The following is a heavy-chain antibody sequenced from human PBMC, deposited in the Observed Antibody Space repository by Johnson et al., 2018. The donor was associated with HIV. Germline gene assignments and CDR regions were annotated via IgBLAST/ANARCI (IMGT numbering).Heavy chain of an antibody. D-gene: IGHD2-21*01. CDR3: ARAGVVFSTASHDAFDI. CDR1: GFTVYSNY. Sequence: QVQLVESGGGVVQPGESLRLSCAASGFTVYSNYMNWVRQAPGKGLEWVAVISYDGSNKYFADSVKGRFTISRDNSKNTLYLQMNSLRAEDTAVYYCARAGVVFSTASHDAFDIWGQGTMVTVSS. J-gene: IGHJ3*02. V-gene: IGHV3-30*19. CDR2: ISYDGSNK.